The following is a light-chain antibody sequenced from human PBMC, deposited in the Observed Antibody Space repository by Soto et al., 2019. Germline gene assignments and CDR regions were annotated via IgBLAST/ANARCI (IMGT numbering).Light chain of an antibody. CDR1: QSVLYSSNKKNY. CDR2: WAS. J-gene: IGKJ2*01. CDR3: QQHYNAPYS. Sequence: DIVMTQSPDSMAVSLGERATINCKSSQSVLYSSNKKNYLAWYQQKPGQPPKVRISWASTRESGVPDRFSGSGSGTDFTLTISSLQAEDVAVYYCQQHYNAPYSFGQGTKLEIK. V-gene: IGKV4-1*01.